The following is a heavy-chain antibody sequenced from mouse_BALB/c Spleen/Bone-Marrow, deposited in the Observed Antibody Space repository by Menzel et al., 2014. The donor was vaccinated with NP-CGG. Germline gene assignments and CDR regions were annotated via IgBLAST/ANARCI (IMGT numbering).Heavy chain of an antibody. Sequence: EVQRVESGGGLVQPGGSLKLSCAASGFTFSYYTMSWVRQTPEKRLEGVAYISNGGSTTYHPDTVKGRFTISRDNAKNTLYLQMSSLKSEDTAMYYCARDGYDVGGALDYWGQGTSVTVSS. CDR2: ISNGGSTT. D-gene: IGHD2-2*01. J-gene: IGHJ4*01. CDR3: ARDGYDVGGALDY. V-gene: IGHV5-12-2*01. CDR1: GFTFSYYT.